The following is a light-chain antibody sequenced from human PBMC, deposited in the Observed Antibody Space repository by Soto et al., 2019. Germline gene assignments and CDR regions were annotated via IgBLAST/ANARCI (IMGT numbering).Light chain of an antibody. J-gene: IGLJ2*01. CDR3: CSYAGSSTFGV. CDR1: SSDVGSYNL. V-gene: IGLV2-23*02. Sequence: QSVLTQPASVSGSPGQSITISCTGTSSDVGSYNLVSWYQQHPGKAPKLMIYEVSKRPSGVSNRFSGSKSGNTASLTISGLQAEDEADYYCCSYAGSSTFGVFGGGTKPTVL. CDR2: EVS.